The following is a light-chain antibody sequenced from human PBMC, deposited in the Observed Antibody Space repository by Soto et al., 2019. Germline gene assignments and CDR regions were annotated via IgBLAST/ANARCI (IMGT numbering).Light chain of an antibody. Sequence: EILLTQSPSTLSSSPGERATLSCRTSQNIRGLLNWYQQRPGQAPRLLIYDTSNRATDIPARFSGSGSGTDFILTISSLVPEDFGVYFCQQRHNWPITFGQGTSLDIK. J-gene: IGKJ5*01. V-gene: IGKV3-11*01. CDR3: QQRHNWPIT. CDR2: DTS. CDR1: QNIRGL.